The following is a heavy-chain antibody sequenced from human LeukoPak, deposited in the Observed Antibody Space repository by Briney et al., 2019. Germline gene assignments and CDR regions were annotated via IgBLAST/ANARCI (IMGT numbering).Heavy chain of an antibody. J-gene: IGHJ4*02. CDR3: ARGGSSWLVLSGYSSGWWFDY. D-gene: IGHD6-19*01. CDR2: ISSSSSTI. V-gene: IGHV3-48*01. Sequence: PGGSLRLSCAASGFTFSSYEMNWVRQAPGKGLEWVSYISSSSSTIYYADSVKGRFTISRDNAKNSLYLQMNSLRAEDTAVYYCARGGSSWLVLSGYSSGWWFDYWAQGTLVTVSS. CDR1: GFTFSSYE.